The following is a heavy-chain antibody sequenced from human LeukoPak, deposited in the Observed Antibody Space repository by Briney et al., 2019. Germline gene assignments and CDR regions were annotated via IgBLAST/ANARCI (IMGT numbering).Heavy chain of an antibody. CDR3: ARDGGVPAAQGSLFPYYYYYYYMDV. Sequence: SETLSLTCTVSGYSISSGYYWGWIRQPPGKGLEWIGSIYHSGSTYYNPSLKSRVTISVDTSKNQFSLKLSSVTAADTAVYYCARDGGVPAAQGSLFPYYYYYYYMDVWGKGTTVTVSS. V-gene: IGHV4-38-2*02. CDR1: GYSISSGYY. D-gene: IGHD2-2*01. J-gene: IGHJ6*03. CDR2: IYHSGST.